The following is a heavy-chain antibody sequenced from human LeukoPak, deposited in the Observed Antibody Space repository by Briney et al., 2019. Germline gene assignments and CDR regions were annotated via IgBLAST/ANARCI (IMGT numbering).Heavy chain of an antibody. CDR2: IYHSGST. CDR1: GGSISSSNW. V-gene: IGHV4-4*02. J-gene: IGHJ4*02. Sequence: PSETLSLTCAVSGGSISSSNWWSWVRQPPGKGLEWIGSIYHSGSTYYNPSLKSRVTISVDTSKNQFSLKLSSVTAADTAVYYCARGDSSDYWGQGTLVTVSS. CDR3: ARGDSSDY.